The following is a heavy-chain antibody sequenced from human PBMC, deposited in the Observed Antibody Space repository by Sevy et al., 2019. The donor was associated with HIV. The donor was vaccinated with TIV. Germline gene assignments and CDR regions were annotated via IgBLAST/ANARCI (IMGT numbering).Heavy chain of an antibody. J-gene: IGHJ6*02. CDR3: HGDYDSSQLASYYYYGMDV. CDR1: GFTFSSYE. Sequence: GGSLRLSCAASGFTFSSYEMNWVRQAPGKGLEWVSYISSSGSLIYYADSVKGRFTISRDNSKNTLYFQMNSLRAEDTAVYYCHGDYDSSQLASYYYYGMDVWGQGTTVTVSS. CDR2: ISSSGSLI. D-gene: IGHD3-22*01. V-gene: IGHV3-48*03.